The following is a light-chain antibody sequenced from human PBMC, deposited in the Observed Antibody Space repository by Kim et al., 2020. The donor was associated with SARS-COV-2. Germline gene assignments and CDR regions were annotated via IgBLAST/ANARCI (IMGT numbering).Light chain of an antibody. CDR3: QQYNSVPWT. V-gene: IGKV1-27*01. Sequence: DIQLTQSPSSLSASVGDGVTIACRADQVISNYLAWYQRKPGRAPTRLIYDASGLQSGVPSRFSGSRSGTDFTLTISSLQPEDVGTYYCQQYNSVPWTFGQGTKVEIK. J-gene: IGKJ1*01. CDR1: QVISNY. CDR2: DAS.